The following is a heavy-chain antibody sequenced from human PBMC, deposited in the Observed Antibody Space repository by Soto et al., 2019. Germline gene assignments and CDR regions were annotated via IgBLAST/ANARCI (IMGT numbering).Heavy chain of an antibody. V-gene: IGHV5-10-1*01. CDR2: IDPSDSYT. Sequence: GESLKISCKGSGYSFTSYWISWVRQMPGKGLEWMGRIDPSDSYTNYSPSFQGHVTISADKSISSAYLQWSSLKASDTAMYYCARSGPTVTTFLGIDLHKYYYYGMDVWGQGTTVTVSS. CDR1: GYSFTSYW. CDR3: ARSGPTVTTFLGIDLHKYYYYGMDV. J-gene: IGHJ6*02. D-gene: IGHD4-17*01.